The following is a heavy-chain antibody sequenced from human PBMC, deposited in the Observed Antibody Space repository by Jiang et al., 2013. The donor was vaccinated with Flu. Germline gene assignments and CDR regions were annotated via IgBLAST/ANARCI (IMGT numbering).Heavy chain of an antibody. Sequence: GAEVKKPGASVKVSCKASGYTFTSYDINWVRQATGQGLEWTGWMNPNSGNTGYAQKFQGRVTMTRNTSISTAYMELSSLRSEDTAVYYCASLGDSNWNLIPWGQGTLVTVSS. CDR3: ASLGDSNWNLIP. CDR1: GYTFTSYD. V-gene: IGHV1-8*01. CDR2: MNPNSGNT. D-gene: IGHD1-1*01. J-gene: IGHJ5*02.